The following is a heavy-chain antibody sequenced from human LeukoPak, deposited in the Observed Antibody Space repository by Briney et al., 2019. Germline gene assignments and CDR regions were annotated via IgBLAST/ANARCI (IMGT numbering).Heavy chain of an antibody. D-gene: IGHD5-18*01. J-gene: IGHJ6*02. CDR2: ISGSGGST. CDR3: AKVDTAMVGAFYYYYGMDV. Sequence: GGSLRLSCAASGFTFSSYAMSWVRQAPGKGLEWVSAISGSGGSTYYADSVKGQFTISRDNSKNTLYLQMNSLRAEDTAVYYCAKVDTAMVGAFYYYYGMDVWGQGTTVTVSS. CDR1: GFTFSSYA. V-gene: IGHV3-23*01.